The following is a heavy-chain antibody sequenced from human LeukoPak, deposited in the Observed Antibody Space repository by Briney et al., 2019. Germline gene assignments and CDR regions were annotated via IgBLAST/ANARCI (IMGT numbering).Heavy chain of an antibody. J-gene: IGHJ6*03. CDR1: GSTFSSYG. V-gene: IGHV3-30*02. CDR2: IRYDGSNK. CDR3: AKDLDYYMDV. Sequence: ETGGSLRLSCAPSGSTFSSYGMHWVRQAPGKGLEWVAFIRYDGSNKYYADSVKGRFTISRDNSKNTLYLQMNSLRAEDTAVYYCAKDLDYYMDVWGKGTTVTISS.